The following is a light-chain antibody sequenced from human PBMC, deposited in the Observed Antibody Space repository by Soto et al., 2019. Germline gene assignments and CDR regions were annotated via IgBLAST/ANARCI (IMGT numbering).Light chain of an antibody. CDR2: EVS. CDR1: SSDIGGYNY. V-gene: IGLV2-14*01. J-gene: IGLJ7*01. Sequence: SALTQPASVSGSPGQSITISCTGSSSDIGGYNYVSWYQQLPGKAPKLMIYEVSNRPSGVSHRFSGSKSGNTASLTISGLQADDEADYYCSSYTSGTTLCVFGSGTQLTVL. CDR3: SSYTSGTTLCV.